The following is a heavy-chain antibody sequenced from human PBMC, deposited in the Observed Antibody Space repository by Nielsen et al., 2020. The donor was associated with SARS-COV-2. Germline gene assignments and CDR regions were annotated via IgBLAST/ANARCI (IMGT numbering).Heavy chain of an antibody. CDR2: INPNSGGT. D-gene: IGHD2-21*02. Sequence: ASVKVSCKASGYTFTGYYMHWVRQAPGQGLEWMGRINPNSGGTNYAQKFQGRVTMTRDTSISTAYMELSRLRSDDTAVYYCARQYVVVTAMHGMDVWGQGTTVTVSS. V-gene: IGHV1-2*06. CDR1: GYTFTGYY. CDR3: ARQYVVVTAMHGMDV. J-gene: IGHJ6*02.